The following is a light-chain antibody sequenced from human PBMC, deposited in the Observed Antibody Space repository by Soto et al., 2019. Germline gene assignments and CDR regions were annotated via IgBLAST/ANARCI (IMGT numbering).Light chain of an antibody. J-gene: IGKJ1*01. CDR1: QTISSW. CDR3: QHYNSYSEA. CDR2: KAS. V-gene: IGKV1-5*03. Sequence: IQMTQSRSTLSESVGDRVTITSRASQTISSWLAWYQQKPGKAPKLLIYKASTLKSGVPSRFSGSGSGTEFTLTISSLQPDDFATYYCQHYNSYSEAFGQGTKVDIK.